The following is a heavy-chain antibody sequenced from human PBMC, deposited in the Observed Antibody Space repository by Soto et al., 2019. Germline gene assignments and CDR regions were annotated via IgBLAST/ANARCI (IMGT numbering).Heavy chain of an antibody. Sequence: PSETLSLTCTVSGGSISSYYWSWIRQPPGKGLEWNGYIYYSGSTNYNPSLKSRVTISVDTSKNQFSLKLSSVTAADTAVYYCARNDILTGPLFDYWGQGTLVTVSS. CDR3: ARNDILTGPLFDY. D-gene: IGHD3-9*01. V-gene: IGHV4-59*08. CDR1: GGSISSYY. J-gene: IGHJ4*02. CDR2: IYYSGST.